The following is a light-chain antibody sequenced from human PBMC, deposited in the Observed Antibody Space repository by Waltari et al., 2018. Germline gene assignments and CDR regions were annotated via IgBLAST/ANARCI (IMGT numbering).Light chain of an antibody. CDR3: ISYAGSDNLI. J-gene: IGLJ2*01. Sequence: QSALTQPASVSGSPGQSITISCTGTSTDVGVYNYVSWYQQHPGRAPKLMIYEVSKRPSGVPDRFSGSKSGNTASLTVSGLQAEDEADYYCISYAGSDNLIFGGGTKLTVL. V-gene: IGLV2-8*01. CDR2: EVS. CDR1: STDVGVYNY.